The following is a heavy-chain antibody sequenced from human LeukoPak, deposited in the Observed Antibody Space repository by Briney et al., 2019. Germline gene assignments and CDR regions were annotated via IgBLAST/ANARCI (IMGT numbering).Heavy chain of an antibody. CDR2: INPHSGGT. J-gene: IGHJ4*02. D-gene: IGHD5-24*01. V-gene: IGHV1-2*02. CDR1: GYTFIGYY. CDR3: AREGVIGDGYNFFDY. Sequence: ASVKVSFKASGYTFIGYYMHWVRQAPGQGLEWMGWINPHSGGTNSEQNFQGRVTMSRDTSISTVYMELSRLRSDDTALYYCAREGVIGDGYNFFDYWGQGTLVTVSS.